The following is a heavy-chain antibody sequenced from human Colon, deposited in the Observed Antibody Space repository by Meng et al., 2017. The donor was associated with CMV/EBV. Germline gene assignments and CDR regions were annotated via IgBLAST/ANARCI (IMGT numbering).Heavy chain of an antibody. V-gene: IGHV1-2*06. Sequence: QVQLVQSGAEVKKPGASVKVSCKTSGHTFTDYFIPWVRQAPGQGLQWVGRINPNSGATEYSHHFQARVTLTKDTSITTAYMDLYSLETGDSAVYYCARDFGGTANWEFDYWGQGTLVTVSS. CDR2: INPNSGAT. CDR3: ARDFGGTANWEFDY. D-gene: IGHD3-3*01. J-gene: IGHJ4*02. CDR1: GHTFTDYF.